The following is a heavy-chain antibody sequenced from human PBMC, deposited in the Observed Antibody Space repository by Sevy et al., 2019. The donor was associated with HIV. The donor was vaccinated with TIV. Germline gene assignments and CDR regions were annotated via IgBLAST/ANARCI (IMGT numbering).Heavy chain of an antibody. CDR2: IYYTRST. Sequence: SETLSLTCTVSGDSISGYYWSWIRQPPGKGLEWIGYIYYTRSTNYNPSLKSRVTISKYTSKNQFSLKLSSVTAAETAVYYCARGSAHHSYGMDVWGQWTTVTVSS. CDR1: GDSISGYY. D-gene: IGHD6-25*01. J-gene: IGHJ6*02. CDR3: ARGSAHHSYGMDV. V-gene: IGHV4-59*01.